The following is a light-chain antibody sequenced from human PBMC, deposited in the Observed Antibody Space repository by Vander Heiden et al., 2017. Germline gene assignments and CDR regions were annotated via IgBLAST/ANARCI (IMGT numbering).Light chain of an antibody. J-gene: IGLJ2*01. Sequence: QSILTQPPSVSAAPGQRVTIPCSGDASKSGSVHVSWYQQVPGTAPKLLIYDNDKRPSGIPDRFSGSRSGTSATLGITGLQTGDEADYHCGVWDGSLSTVLFGGGTKLTVL. CDR1: ASKSGSVH. V-gene: IGLV1-51*01. CDR3: GVWDGSLSTVL. CDR2: DND.